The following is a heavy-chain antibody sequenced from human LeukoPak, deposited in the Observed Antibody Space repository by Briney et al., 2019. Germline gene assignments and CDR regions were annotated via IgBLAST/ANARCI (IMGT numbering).Heavy chain of an antibody. D-gene: IGHD3-3*01. V-gene: IGHV4-61*02. CDR3: ARGDFWSGYSDAFDI. CDR2: IYTSGST. Sequence: PSETLSLTCTVSGGSISSGSYYWSWIRQPAGKGLEWIGRIYTSGSTNYNPSLKSRVTISVDTSKNQFSLKLSSVTAADTAVYYCARGDFWSGYSDAFDIWGRGTMVTVSS. J-gene: IGHJ3*02. CDR1: GGSISSGSYY.